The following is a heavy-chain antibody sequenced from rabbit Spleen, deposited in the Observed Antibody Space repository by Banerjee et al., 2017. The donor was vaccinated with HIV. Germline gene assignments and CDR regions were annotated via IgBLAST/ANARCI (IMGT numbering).Heavy chain of an antibody. J-gene: IGHJ4*01. D-gene: IGHD2-1*01. V-gene: IGHV1S45*01. CDR1: GFSFSSGYD. CDR3: ARGSATMTMVITGFYLNL. CDR2: VYTGNGKT. Sequence: QEQLVESGGGLVQPGASLTLTCTASGFSFSSGYDMCWVRQAPGKGLEWIGCVYTGNGKTYYASWAKGRLTISKTSSTTLTLQMTSLTAADTATYFCARGSATMTMVITGFYLNLWGQGTLVTVS.